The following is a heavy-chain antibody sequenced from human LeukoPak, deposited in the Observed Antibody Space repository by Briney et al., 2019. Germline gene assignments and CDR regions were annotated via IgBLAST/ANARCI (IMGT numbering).Heavy chain of an antibody. CDR1: RFTFSTYW. D-gene: IGHD3-9*01. CDR3: ARTGYLHFDY. Sequence: PGGSLRLSCAASRFTFSTYWMHWVRQAPGKGLVWVSRINSDGSSTGYADSVKGRFTISRDNAKNSLYLQMNSLRAEDTAVYYCARTGYLHFDYWGQGTLVTVSS. V-gene: IGHV3-74*01. CDR2: INSDGSST. J-gene: IGHJ4*02.